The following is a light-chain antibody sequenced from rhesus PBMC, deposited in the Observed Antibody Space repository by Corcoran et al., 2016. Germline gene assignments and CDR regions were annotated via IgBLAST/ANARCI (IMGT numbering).Light chain of an antibody. Sequence: DIQMTQSPSSLSASVGDRVTITCRASENVNNFLNWYQQKPGKAPELRIYKTSTLQSGVPSRFSGSGSGTDYTFTISSLQPEDVATYYWQHGYGTPYSFGPGTKVEIK. CDR3: QHGYGTPYS. CDR1: ENVNNF. V-gene: IGKV1-74*01. J-gene: IGKJ2*01. CDR2: KTS.